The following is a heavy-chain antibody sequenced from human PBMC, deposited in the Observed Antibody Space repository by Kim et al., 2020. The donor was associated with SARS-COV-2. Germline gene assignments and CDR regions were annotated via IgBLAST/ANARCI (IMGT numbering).Heavy chain of an antibody. D-gene: IGHD3-16*02. CDR2: ISGSGGST. J-gene: IGHJ4*02. Sequence: GGSLRLSCAASGFTFSSYAMSWVRQAPGKGLEWVSAISGSGGSTYYADSVKGRFTISRDNSKNTLYLQMNSLRAEDTAVYYCATIGDYVWGSYRYTGDYWGQGTLVTVSS. CDR1: GFTFSSYA. CDR3: ATIGDYVWGSYRYTGDY. V-gene: IGHV3-23*01.